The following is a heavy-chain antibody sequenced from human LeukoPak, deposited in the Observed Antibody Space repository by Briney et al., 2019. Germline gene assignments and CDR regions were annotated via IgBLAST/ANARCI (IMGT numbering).Heavy chain of an antibody. Sequence: GASVKVSCKASGGTFSSYAISWVRQAPGQGLEWMGGIIPIFGTANYAQKFQGRVTITTDESTSTAYMELSSLRSEDTAVDYCTCTATKYSSGWYVAHVYWGQGTLVTVSS. D-gene: IGHD6-19*01. CDR2: IIPIFGTA. CDR1: GGTFSSYA. CDR3: TCTATKYSSGWYVAHVY. J-gene: IGHJ4*02. V-gene: IGHV1-69*05.